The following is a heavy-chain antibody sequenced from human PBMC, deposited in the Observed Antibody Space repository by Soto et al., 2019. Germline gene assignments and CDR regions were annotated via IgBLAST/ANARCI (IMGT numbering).Heavy chain of an antibody. V-gene: IGHV6-1*01. CDR3: ARSTGTISYWFDP. CDR2: TYYRSKWYN. D-gene: IGHD1-7*01. J-gene: IGHJ5*02. CDR1: GDSVSSNSAA. Sequence: SPTLSLTCAISGDSVSSNSAAWHWIRQSPSRGLEWLGRTYYRSKWYNDYAVSVKSRITINPDTSKNQFSLQLNSVTPEDTAVYYCARSTGTISYWFDPWGQGTLVTVSS.